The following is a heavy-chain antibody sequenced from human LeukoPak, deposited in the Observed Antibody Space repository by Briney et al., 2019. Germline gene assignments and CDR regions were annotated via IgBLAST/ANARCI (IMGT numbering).Heavy chain of an antibody. CDR1: GFTFSSHS. V-gene: IGHV3-21*01. J-gene: IGHJ3*02. CDR3: ARKMKTGDRVGTFDI. D-gene: IGHD1-1*01. CDR2: IGTDGSYI. Sequence: GGSLRLSCAASGFTFSSHSMNWVRQAPMKGLEWVSSIGTDGSYIYYADSVQGRFTISRDNAKNSLYLQMNSLTAEDTAVYYCARKMKTGDRVGTFDIWGQGTMVTVSS.